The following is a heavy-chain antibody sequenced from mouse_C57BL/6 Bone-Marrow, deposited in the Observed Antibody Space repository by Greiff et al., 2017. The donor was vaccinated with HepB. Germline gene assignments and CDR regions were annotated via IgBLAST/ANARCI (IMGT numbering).Heavy chain of an antibody. CDR1: GFTFSDYG. Sequence: EVQLQESGGGLVQPGGSLKLSCAASGFTFSDYGMAWVRQAPRKGPEWVAFISNLAYSIYSADTVTGRFTISRENAKNTLYLEMSSLRSEDTAMYYCARPNYYGSSHWYFDVWGTGTTVTVSS. CDR3: ARPNYYGSSHWYFDV. D-gene: IGHD1-1*01. CDR2: ISNLAYSI. J-gene: IGHJ1*03. V-gene: IGHV5-15*01.